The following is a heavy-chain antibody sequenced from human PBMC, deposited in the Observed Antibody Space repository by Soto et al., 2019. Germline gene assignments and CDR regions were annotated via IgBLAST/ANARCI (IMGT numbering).Heavy chain of an antibody. D-gene: IGHD3-3*01. V-gene: IGHV4-59*01. CDR3: GRFHTDPVSDFCTRRFKWFDP. CDR1: GGSISSYY. J-gene: IGHJ5*02. CDR2: IYYSGIA. Sequence: SETLSLTCTVCGGSISSYYCSWIRQPPWKGLEWIGYIYYSGIANYNPSLKSRVTISVDTSKNQFSLKLSSVTAADTAVYYCGRFHTDPVSDFCTRRFKWFDPWGQVNLLVVSS.